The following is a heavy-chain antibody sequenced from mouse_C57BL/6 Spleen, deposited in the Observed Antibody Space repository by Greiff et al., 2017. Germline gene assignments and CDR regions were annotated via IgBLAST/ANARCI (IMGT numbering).Heavy chain of an antibody. D-gene: IGHD4-1*01. V-gene: IGHV1-80*01. J-gene: IGHJ4*01. CDR3: ARGAGTWSVDG. Sequence: VQLQESGAELVKPGASVKISCKASGYAFSSYWLNWVKQRPGKGLEWIGQIYPGDGDTNYNGKFKGKATMTADKSSSTAYMQLSSLTAEDSAVYVCARGAGTWSVDGWGQGTSVTVSS. CDR2: IYPGDGDT. CDR1: GYAFSSYW.